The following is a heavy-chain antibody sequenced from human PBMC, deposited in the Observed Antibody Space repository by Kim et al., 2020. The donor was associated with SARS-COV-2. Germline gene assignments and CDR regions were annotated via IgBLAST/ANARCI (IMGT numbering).Heavy chain of an antibody. V-gene: IGHV3-23*01. D-gene: IGHD3-10*01. CDR3: AKPQGIWHRHYYGMDV. CDR1: GFTFSSYA. Sequence: GGSLRLSCAASGFTFSSYAMSWVRQAPGKGLEWVSAISGSGGSTYYADSVKGRFTISRDNSKNTLYLQMNSLRAEDTAVYYCAKPQGIWHRHYYGMDVWGQGTTVTVSS. J-gene: IGHJ6*02. CDR2: ISGSGGST.